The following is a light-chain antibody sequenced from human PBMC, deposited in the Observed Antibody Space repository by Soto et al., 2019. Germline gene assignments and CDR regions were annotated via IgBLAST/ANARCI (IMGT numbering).Light chain of an antibody. CDR1: QSVLYSSNNRNY. CDR3: QQYYSTPYT. Sequence: DILMTQSPDSLAVSLGERATINCKSSQSVLYSSNNRNYLAWYQQKPGLPPKLLLYLTSTRESGVPDRFSGSGSGTGFTLTINSLQAEDVAVYYCQQYYSTPYTFGQGTKLEI. CDR2: LTS. J-gene: IGKJ2*01. V-gene: IGKV4-1*01.